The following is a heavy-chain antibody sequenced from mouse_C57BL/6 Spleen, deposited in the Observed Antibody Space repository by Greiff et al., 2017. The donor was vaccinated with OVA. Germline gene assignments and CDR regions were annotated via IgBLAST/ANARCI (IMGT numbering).Heavy chain of an antibody. CDR3: ARVYYGSSSWYFDV. D-gene: IGHD1-1*01. J-gene: IGHJ1*03. CDR1: GYTFTSYW. CDR2: IDPSDSET. V-gene: IGHV1-52*01. Sequence: QVQLQQPGAELVRPGSSVKLSCKASGYTFTSYWMHWVKQRPIQGLEWIGNIDPSDSETHYNQKFKDKATLTVDKSSSTAYMQVSSLTSEDSAVYYCARVYYGSSSWYFDVWGTGTTVTVSS.